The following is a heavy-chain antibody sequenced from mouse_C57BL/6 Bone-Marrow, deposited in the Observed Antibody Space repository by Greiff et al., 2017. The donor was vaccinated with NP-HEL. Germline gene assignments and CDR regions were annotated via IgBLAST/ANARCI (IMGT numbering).Heavy chain of an antibody. V-gene: IGHV1-69*01. D-gene: IGHD2-10*01. CDR1: GYTFTSYW. Sequence: VQLQQPGAELVMPGASVKLSCKASGYTFTSYWMHWVKQRPGQGLEWIGEIDPSDSYTNYNQKFKGKSTLTVDKSSSTAYMQLSSLTSEDSAVYYCASDLLGWCAMDYWGQGTSVTVTS. J-gene: IGHJ4*01. CDR3: ASDLLGWCAMDY. CDR2: IDPSDSYT.